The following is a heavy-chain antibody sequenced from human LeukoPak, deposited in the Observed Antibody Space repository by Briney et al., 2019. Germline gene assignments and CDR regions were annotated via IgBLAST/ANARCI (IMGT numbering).Heavy chain of an antibody. J-gene: IGHJ4*02. CDR3: ARGSGAL. Sequence: GGSLRLSCAASGFTFSFHWMSWVRQAPGKGLEWVANIKEDGSEKFYVDSVKGRFTISRDNAKNSLYLQMNSLRVEDTAVYYCARGSGALWGQGTLVTVSS. D-gene: IGHD7-27*01. V-gene: IGHV3-7*01. CDR2: IKEDGSEK. CDR1: GFTFSFHW.